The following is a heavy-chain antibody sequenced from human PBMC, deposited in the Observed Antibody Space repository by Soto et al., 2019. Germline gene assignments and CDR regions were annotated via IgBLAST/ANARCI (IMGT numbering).Heavy chain of an antibody. D-gene: IGHD1-26*01. CDR2: IYHSGST. CDR1: GGSISSSNW. V-gene: IGHV4-4*02. J-gene: IGHJ3*02. Sequence: SETLSLTCAVSGGSISSSNWWRWVRQPPGKGLEWIGEIYHSGSTNYNPSLKSRVTISVDKSKNQFSLKLSSVTAADTAVYYCARDSMGSALDAFDIWGQGTMVTVSS. CDR3: ARDSMGSALDAFDI.